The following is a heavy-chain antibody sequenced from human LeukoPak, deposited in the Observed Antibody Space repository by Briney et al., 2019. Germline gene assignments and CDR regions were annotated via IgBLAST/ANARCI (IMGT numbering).Heavy chain of an antibody. CDR1: RFSFSNDS. Sequence: PGGSLGLSCAASRFSFSNDSVNWVRQAPGKVLEWVSYISNSGSAKYYAASVKGRFTISRDNGKNSLYLQMNSLRAEDTAVYYCARGLDYSDSSGLDHWGQGTLVTVSS. V-gene: IGHV3-48*01. J-gene: IGHJ4*02. CDR2: ISNSGSAK. D-gene: IGHD3-22*01. CDR3: ARGLDYSDSSGLDH.